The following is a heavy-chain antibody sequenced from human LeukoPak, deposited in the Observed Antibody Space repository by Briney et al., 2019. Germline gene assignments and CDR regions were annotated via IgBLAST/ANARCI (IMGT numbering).Heavy chain of an antibody. CDR2: IYTSGST. J-gene: IGHJ4*02. Sequence: SETLSLTCTVSGGSISSGSYYWSWIRQPAGKGLEWIGRIYTSGSTNYNPSLKSRVTISVDRSKNQFSLKLTFVTAADTAVYYCARELPKAPKIWGQGTLVTVSS. CDR3: ARELPKAPKI. D-gene: IGHD2-15*01. CDR1: GGSISSGSYY. V-gene: IGHV4-61*02.